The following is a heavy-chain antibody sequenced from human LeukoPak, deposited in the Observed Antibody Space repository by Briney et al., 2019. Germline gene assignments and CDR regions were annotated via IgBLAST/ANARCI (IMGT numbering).Heavy chain of an antibody. J-gene: IGHJ6*03. V-gene: IGHV4-39*07. D-gene: IGHD2-21*01. Sequence: PSETVSLTCTVSGGSISSNNYYWGWIRQPPGKGLEWIGSLYYSGSTYYNPSLKSRVTISVDTSKNQFSLKLSSVTAADTAVYYCASVLVPGEDYMDVWGKGTTVTVSS. CDR1: GGSISSNNYY. CDR3: ASVLVPGEDYMDV. CDR2: LYYSGST.